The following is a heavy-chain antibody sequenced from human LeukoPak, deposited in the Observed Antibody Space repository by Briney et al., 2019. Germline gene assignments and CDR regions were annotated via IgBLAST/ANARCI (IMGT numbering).Heavy chain of an antibody. CDR1: GFTFSNYG. CDR3: AKSPDILTGYYMDDAFDI. Sequence: GGSLRLSCAASGFTFSNYGMSWVRQAPGKGLEWVSAISGSGGSTYYADSVKGRFTISRDNSKNTLYLQMNSLRAEDTAVYYCAKSPDILTGYYMDDAFDIWGQGTMVTVSS. J-gene: IGHJ3*02. CDR2: ISGSGGST. V-gene: IGHV3-23*01. D-gene: IGHD3-9*01.